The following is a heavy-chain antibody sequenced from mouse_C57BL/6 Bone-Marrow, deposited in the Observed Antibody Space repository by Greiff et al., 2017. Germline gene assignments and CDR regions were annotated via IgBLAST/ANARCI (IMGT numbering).Heavy chain of an antibody. D-gene: IGHD2-3*01. CDR3: ARGWPFAD. CDR1: GFTFSDYG. CDR2: ISSGSSTI. J-gene: IGHJ3*01. V-gene: IGHV5-17*01. Sequence: VQLQQSGGGLVKPGGSLKLSCAASGFTFSDYGMHWVRQAPEKGLEWVAYISSGSSTIYYADTVKGRFTISRDNAKNTLFLQMTSLRSEDTAMYYCARGWPFADWGQGTLVTVSA.